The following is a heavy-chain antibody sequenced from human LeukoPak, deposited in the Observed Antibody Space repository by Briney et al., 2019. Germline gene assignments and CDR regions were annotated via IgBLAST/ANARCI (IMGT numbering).Heavy chain of an antibody. D-gene: IGHD5-24*01. CDR1: AFTFSSYA. CDR3: AKVREDGYNDYFDY. J-gene: IGHJ4*02. CDR2: INGSGAGT. V-gene: IGHV3-23*01. Sequence: QPGGTLRLSCAASAFTFSSYAMSWVRQAPGKGLEWVSAINGSGAGTYYADSVKGRFTIARDNSKNTLYLQMNSLRAEDTAVYYCAKVREDGYNDYFDYWGQGTLVTVSS.